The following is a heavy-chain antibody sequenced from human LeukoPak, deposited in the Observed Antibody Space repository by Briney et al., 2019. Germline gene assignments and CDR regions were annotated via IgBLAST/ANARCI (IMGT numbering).Heavy chain of an antibody. D-gene: IGHD1-20*01. CDR3: ARGRLYNWNAPLNY. Sequence: ASVKVSCKASGYTFTSYAMHWVRQAPGQRLEWMGWINAGNGNTKYSQKFQGRVTMTRDTSISTAYMELSRLRSDDTAVYYCARGRLYNWNAPLNYWGQGTLVTVSS. CDR1: GYTFTSYA. V-gene: IGHV1-3*01. J-gene: IGHJ4*02. CDR2: INAGNGNT.